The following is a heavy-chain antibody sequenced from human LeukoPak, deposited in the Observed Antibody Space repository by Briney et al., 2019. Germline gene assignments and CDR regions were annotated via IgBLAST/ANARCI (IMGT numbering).Heavy chain of an antibody. CDR2: IYPDDSDT. D-gene: IGHD4-17*01. Sequence: GESLKISCKGSGYSFTSFWIGWVRQMPGKGLEWVGIIYPDDSDTRYSPSFQDQVIISADKSISTAYLQWSSLKASDTAMYYCARHYPGGDYFIDYWGQGTLVTVSS. CDR3: ARHYPGGDYFIDY. J-gene: IGHJ4*02. V-gene: IGHV5-51*01. CDR1: GYSFTSFW.